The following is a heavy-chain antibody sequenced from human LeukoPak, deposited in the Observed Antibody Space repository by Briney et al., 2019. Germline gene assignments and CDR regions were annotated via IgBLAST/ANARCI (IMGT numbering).Heavy chain of an antibody. V-gene: IGHV7-4-1*02. D-gene: IGHD3-22*01. J-gene: IGHJ6*02. CDR2: INTNTGNP. Sequence: GASVKVSCKASGYTFTSYAMNWVRQAPGQGLEWMGWINTNTGNPTYAQGFTGRFVFSLDTSVSTAYLQISSLKAEDTAVYYCARDGEGHDYYDSSGYSYYGMDVWGQGTTVTVSS. CDR3: ARDGEGHDYYDSSGYSYYGMDV. CDR1: GYTFTSYA.